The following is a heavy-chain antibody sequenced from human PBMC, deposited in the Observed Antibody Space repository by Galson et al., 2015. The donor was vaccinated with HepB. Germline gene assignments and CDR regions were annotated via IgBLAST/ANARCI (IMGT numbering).Heavy chain of an antibody. Sequence: SLRLSCAASGFTFSSYSMNWVRQAPGTGLEWVSSISSSSSYIYYADSVKGRFTISGDNAKNSLYLQMNSLRAEDTAVYYCARDAAKSSSWYNWFDPWGQGTLLSVSS. CDR1: GFTFSSYS. V-gene: IGHV3-21*01. CDR2: ISSSSSYI. CDR3: ARDAAKSSSWYNWFDP. D-gene: IGHD6-13*01. J-gene: IGHJ5*02.